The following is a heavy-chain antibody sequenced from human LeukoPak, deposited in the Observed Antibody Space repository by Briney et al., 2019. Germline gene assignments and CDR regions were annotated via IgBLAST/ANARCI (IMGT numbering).Heavy chain of an antibody. CDR3: ARGPSGYHNT. J-gene: IGHJ4*02. CDR1: GFTFSSSA. Sequence: PGGSLRLSCAASGFTFSSSAMNWVREAPGKGLEWVAVISYDGSNKYYADSVKGRFTISRDNSKNTLYLQMNSLRAEDTAVYYCARGPSGYHNTGGQGTLVTVSS. V-gene: IGHV3-30*04. CDR2: ISYDGSNK. D-gene: IGHD5-12*01.